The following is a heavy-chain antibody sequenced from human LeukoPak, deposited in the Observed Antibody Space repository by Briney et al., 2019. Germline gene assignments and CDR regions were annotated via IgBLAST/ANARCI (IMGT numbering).Heavy chain of an antibody. J-gene: IGHJ4*02. CDR3: ARQFSYGDGFDY. Sequence: SETLSLTCAVSGYSISSGYYWGWIRQPPGKGLEWIGSIYHSGSTYYHPSLKGRVTISLDTSKNHFSLKVTSVTAADTAVYYCARQFSYGDGFDYWGQGTLVTVSS. V-gene: IGHV4-38-2*01. CDR1: GYSISSGYY. D-gene: IGHD5-18*01. CDR2: IYHSGST.